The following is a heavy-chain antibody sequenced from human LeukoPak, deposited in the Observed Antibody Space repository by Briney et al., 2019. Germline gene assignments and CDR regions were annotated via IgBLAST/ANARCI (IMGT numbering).Heavy chain of an antibody. CDR2: ISGSGGST. CDR3: AKDVVVVPAARYNWFDP. J-gene: IGHJ5*02. Sequence: AGGSLRLSCAASGFTFSSCAMSWVRQAPGKGLEWVSAISGSGGSTYYADSVKGRFTISRDNSKNTLYLQMNSLRAEDTAVYYCAKDVVVVPAARYNWFDPWGQGTLVTVSS. V-gene: IGHV3-23*01. D-gene: IGHD2-2*01. CDR1: GFTFSSCA.